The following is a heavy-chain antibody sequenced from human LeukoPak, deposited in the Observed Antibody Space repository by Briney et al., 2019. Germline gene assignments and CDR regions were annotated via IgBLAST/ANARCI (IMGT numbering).Heavy chain of an antibody. D-gene: IGHD1-26*01. CDR3: ARDTDSGSYPGENYFDY. CDR2: ISSSSSYI. V-gene: IGHV3-21*01. J-gene: IGHJ4*02. Sequence: GGSLRLSCAASGFTFSSYSMNWVRQAPGKGLEWVSSISSSSSYIYYADSVKGRFTISGDNAKNSLYLQMNSLRAEDTAVYYCARDTDSGSYPGENYFDYWGQGTLVTVSS. CDR1: GFTFSSYS.